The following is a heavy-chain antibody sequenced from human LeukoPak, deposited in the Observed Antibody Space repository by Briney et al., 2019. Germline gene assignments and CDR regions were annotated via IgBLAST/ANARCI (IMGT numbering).Heavy chain of an antibody. J-gene: IGHJ4*02. CDR3: APCASDY. Sequence: PSETLSLTCAGYGASFSAYYWSWVRQTPGKGLEWIGEITHSGGTHYNPSLKSRVTISLDTSKNQFSLKLSSVTAADTAVYYCAPCASDYWGQGTLVTVSS. CDR2: ITHSGGT. V-gene: IGHV4-34*01. CDR1: GASFSAYY.